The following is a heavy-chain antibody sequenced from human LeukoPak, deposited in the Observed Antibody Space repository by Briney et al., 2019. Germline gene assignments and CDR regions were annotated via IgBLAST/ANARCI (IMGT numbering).Heavy chain of an antibody. CDR2: INPNSGGT. CDR3: ARDLRGSGSYNHDAFDI. J-gene: IGHJ3*02. D-gene: IGHD3-10*01. V-gene: IGHV1-2*02. Sequence: ASVKVSCKASGYTFTGYYMHWVRQAPGQGLEWMGWINPNSGGTNYAQKFQGRVTMTRDTSISTAYMELSRLRSDDTAVYYCARDLRGSGSYNHDAFDIWGQGTMVTVSS. CDR1: GYTFTGYY.